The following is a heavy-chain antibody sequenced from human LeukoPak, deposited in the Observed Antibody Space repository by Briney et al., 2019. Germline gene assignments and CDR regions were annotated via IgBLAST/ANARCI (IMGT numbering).Heavy chain of an antibody. Sequence: PSETLSLTCTVSGGSISSSSYYWGWIRQPPGKGLEWIGSIYYSGSTYYNPSLKSRVTISVDTSKSQFSLKLSSVTAADTAVYYCASGKKYYYDSSGYYFYYYFDYWGQGTLVTVSS. D-gene: IGHD3-22*01. J-gene: IGHJ4*02. CDR1: GGSISSSSYY. CDR2: IYYSGST. CDR3: ASGKKYYYDSSGYYFYYYFDY. V-gene: IGHV4-39*01.